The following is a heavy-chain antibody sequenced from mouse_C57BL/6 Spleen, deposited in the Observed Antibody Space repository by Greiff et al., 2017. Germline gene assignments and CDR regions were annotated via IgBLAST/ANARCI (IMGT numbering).Heavy chain of an antibody. D-gene: IGHD1-1*02. Sequence: EVQGVESGGGLVQPGGSLSLSCAASGFTFTDYYMSWVRQPPGKALEWLGFIRNKANGYTTEYSASVKGRFTISRDNSQSILYLQMNALRAEDSATYYGARYEGGNYFDYGGQGTTLTVSS. V-gene: IGHV7-3*01. CDR1: GFTFTDYY. CDR3: ARYEGGNYFDY. CDR2: IRNKANGYTT. J-gene: IGHJ2*01.